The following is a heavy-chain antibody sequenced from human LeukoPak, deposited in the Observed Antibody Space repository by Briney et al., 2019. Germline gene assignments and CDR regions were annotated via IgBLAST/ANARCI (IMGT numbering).Heavy chain of an antibody. V-gene: IGHV3-53*04. CDR2: IYSGGST. D-gene: IGHD5-18*01. Sequence: GGSLRLSCAASGFTFSSYSMNWVRQAPGKGLEWVSVIYSGGSTYYADSVKGRFTISRHNSKNTLYLQMNSLRAEDTAVYYCARDSDRYTWGQGTLVTVSS. J-gene: IGHJ4*02. CDR3: ARDSDRYT. CDR1: GFTFSSYS.